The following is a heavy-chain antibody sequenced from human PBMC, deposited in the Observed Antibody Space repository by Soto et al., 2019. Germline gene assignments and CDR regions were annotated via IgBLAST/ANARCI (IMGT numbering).Heavy chain of an antibody. D-gene: IGHD2-2*01. V-gene: IGHV3-48*01. CDR2: ISSSSSTI. J-gene: IGHJ6*02. Sequence: PGGSLRLSCAASGFTFSSYSMNWVRQAPGKGLEWVSYISSSSSTIYYADSVKGRFTISRDNAKNSLYLQMNSLRAEDTAVYYCARDYVGAYCSSTSCYSDYYYGMDVWGQGTTVTVS. CDR1: GFTFSSYS. CDR3: ARDYVGAYCSSTSCYSDYYYGMDV.